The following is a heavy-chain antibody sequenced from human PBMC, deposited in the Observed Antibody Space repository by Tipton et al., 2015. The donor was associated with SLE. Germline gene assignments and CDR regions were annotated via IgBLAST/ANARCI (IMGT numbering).Heavy chain of an antibody. CDR2: IIPILGIA. Sequence: QLVQSGAEVKKPGSSVKVSCKASGGTFSSYTISWVRQAPGQGLEWMGRIIPILGIANYAQKFQGRVTITADKSTSTAYMELRSLRSDDTAVYYCATHRRWSSPLDSWGQGTLVTVSS. D-gene: IGHD2-15*01. CDR3: ATHRRWSSPLDS. CDR1: GGTFSSYT. V-gene: IGHV1-69*09. J-gene: IGHJ5*01.